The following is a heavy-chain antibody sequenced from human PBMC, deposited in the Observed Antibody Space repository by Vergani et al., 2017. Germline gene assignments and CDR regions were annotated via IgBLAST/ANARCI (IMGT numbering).Heavy chain of an antibody. D-gene: IGHD3-22*01. J-gene: IGHJ4*02. Sequence: QVQLQESGPGLVKPSETLSLTCTVSGGSVSSGSYYWSWIRQPPGKGLEWIGYIYYSGSTNYNPSLKSRVTISVDTSKNQFSLKLSSVTAADTAVYYCARHPPYYYDSSGYKAGFDYWGQGTLVTVSS. CDR2: IYYSGST. CDR3: ARHPPYYYDSSGYKAGFDY. CDR1: GGSVSSGSYY. V-gene: IGHV4-61*01.